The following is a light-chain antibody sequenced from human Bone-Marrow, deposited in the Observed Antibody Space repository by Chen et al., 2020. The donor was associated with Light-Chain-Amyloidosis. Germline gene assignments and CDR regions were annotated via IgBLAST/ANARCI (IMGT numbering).Light chain of an antibody. V-gene: IGKV3-20*01. CDR3: QQYGTSPLT. J-gene: IGKJ4*01. CDR1: QTISSNY. CDR2: GSS. Sequence: EIVLKPSPGPLSLSRGEGANLSCRASQTISSNYLSWYQQTHAQTPMLLFYGSSSRATAIPDRITGSSSGTDFTLTISRLEPEDFAMYYCQQYGTSPLTFGGGTKVEIK.